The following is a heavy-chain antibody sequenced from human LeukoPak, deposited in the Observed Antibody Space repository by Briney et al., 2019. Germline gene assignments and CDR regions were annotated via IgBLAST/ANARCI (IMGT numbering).Heavy chain of an antibody. CDR2: IYYSGST. Sequence: SETLSLTCTVSGGSISSSSYYWGWIRQPPGKGLEWIGSIYYSGSTYYNPSLKSRVTISVDTSKNQFSLKLTSVTAADTAVYFCAGHHAYGVTTPPLGYWGQGTLVTVSS. CDR3: AGHHAYGVTTPPLGY. CDR1: GGSISSSSYY. J-gene: IGHJ4*02. D-gene: IGHD2-21*02. V-gene: IGHV4-39*07.